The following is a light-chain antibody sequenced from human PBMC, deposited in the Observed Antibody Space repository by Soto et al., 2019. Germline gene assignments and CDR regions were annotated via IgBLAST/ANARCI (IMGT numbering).Light chain of an antibody. Sequence: DIVMTQSPDSLAVSLGERATINCKSSQSVLYSSNNKNYLAWYQQKAGQPPKLLIYWASIRESGVPDRFSGSGSGTDFTLTISSLQPEDAATYYCQKYNSALPLFGPGTKVEIK. CDR3: QKYNSALPL. J-gene: IGKJ1*01. CDR1: QSVLYSSNNKNY. CDR2: WAS. V-gene: IGKV4-1*01.